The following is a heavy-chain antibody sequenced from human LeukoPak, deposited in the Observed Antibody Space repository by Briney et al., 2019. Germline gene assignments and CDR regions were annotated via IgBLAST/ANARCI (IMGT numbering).Heavy chain of an antibody. CDR3: ANPSGYCSGGSCLP. J-gene: IGHJ5*02. Sequence: GGSLRLSCAASGSTFSSYAMSWVRQAPGKGLEWVSAISGSGGSTYYADSVKGRFTISRDNSKNTLYLQMNSLRAEDTAVYYCANPSGYCSGGSCLPWGQGTLVTVSS. D-gene: IGHD2-15*01. V-gene: IGHV3-23*01. CDR1: GSTFSSYA. CDR2: ISGSGGST.